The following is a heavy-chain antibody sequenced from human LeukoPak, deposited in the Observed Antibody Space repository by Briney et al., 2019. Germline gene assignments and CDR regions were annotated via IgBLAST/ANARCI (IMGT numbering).Heavy chain of an antibody. CDR3: ARVIRAGKVARIGY. D-gene: IGHD6-19*01. CDR2: IFYSGST. J-gene: IGHJ4*02. CDR1: GGSISTSNYY. Sequence: SETLSLTCTVSGGSISTSNYYWGWIRQPPGKGLEWIGNIFYSGSTYYSPSLRSRVTISVDTSKNQFSLKLSSVPAADTAVYYCARVIRAGKVARIGYWGQGTLVTVSS. V-gene: IGHV4-39*07.